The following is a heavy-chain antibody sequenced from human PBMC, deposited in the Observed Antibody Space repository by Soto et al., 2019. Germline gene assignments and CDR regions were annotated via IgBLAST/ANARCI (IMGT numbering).Heavy chain of an antibody. CDR1: GGSISSYY. V-gene: IGHV4-4*07. CDR3: AREKTAMVPYYFDY. CDR2: IYTSGST. J-gene: IGHJ4*02. Sequence: ASETLSLTCTVSGGSISSYYWSWIRQPAGKGLEWIGRIYTSGSTNYNPSLKSRVTMSVDTSKNQFSLKLSSVTAADTAVYYCAREKTAMVPYYFDYWGQGTLVTVSS. D-gene: IGHD5-18*01.